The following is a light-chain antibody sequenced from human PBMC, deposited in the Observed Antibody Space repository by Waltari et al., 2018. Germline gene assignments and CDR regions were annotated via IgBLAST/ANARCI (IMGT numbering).Light chain of an antibody. J-gene: IGLJ3*02. Sequence: QSALTHPASVSGSPGQSITISCTGTSSDVGRYNLVSWYQQHPGKAPKPMLYEVSKRPSGVSNRCSGSKSGNTASLTISGLQAEDEADYYCCSYAGSSTWVFGGGTKLTVL. CDR2: EVS. V-gene: IGLV2-23*02. CDR3: CSYAGSSTWV. CDR1: SSDVGRYNL.